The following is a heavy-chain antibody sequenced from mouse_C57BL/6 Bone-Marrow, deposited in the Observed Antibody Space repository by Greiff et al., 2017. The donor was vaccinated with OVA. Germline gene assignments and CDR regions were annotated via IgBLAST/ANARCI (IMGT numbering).Heavy chain of an antibody. J-gene: IGHJ4*01. V-gene: IGHV1-64*01. D-gene: IGHD1-1*01. CDR2: IHPNSGST. CDR3: SYYYGSSWAMDY. CDR1: GYTFTSYW. Sequence: QVQLKQPGAELVKPGASVKLSCKASGYTFTSYWMHWVKQRPGQGLEWIGMIHPNSGSTNYNEKFKSKATLTVDKSSSTAYMQLSSLTSEDSAVYYCSYYYGSSWAMDYWGQGTSVTVSS.